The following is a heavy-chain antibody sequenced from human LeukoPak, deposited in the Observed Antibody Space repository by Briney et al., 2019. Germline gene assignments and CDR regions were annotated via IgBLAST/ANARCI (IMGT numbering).Heavy chain of an antibody. CDR3: AKKGLGYCSSTSCYFGA. CDR1: GFTFRNFA. Sequence: GGSLRLSCAASGFTFRNFALSWVRQAPGRGLEWVSTISGGGGSTYYAESVKGRFTISRDNSKNTLYLQMNSLRAEDTAVYYCAKKGLGYCSSTSCYFGAWGQGTLVTVSS. CDR2: ISGGGGST. J-gene: IGHJ4*02. V-gene: IGHV3-23*01. D-gene: IGHD2-2*01.